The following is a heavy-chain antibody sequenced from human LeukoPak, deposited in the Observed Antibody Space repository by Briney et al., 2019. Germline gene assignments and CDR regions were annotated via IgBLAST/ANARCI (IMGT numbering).Heavy chain of an antibody. CDR2: ISYDGSSE. D-gene: IGHD3-22*01. CDR1: GFTFSSYT. V-gene: IGHV3-30-3*01. Sequence: PGGSLRLSCAASGFTFSSYTMHWVRQAPGKGLEWVALISYDGSSEYYADSVKGRFTISRDNSENTLYVQMNSLGAEDTAVYYCARVQRSGIVVNWFDPWGQGTLVIVSS. J-gene: IGHJ5*02. CDR3: ARVQRSGIVVNWFDP.